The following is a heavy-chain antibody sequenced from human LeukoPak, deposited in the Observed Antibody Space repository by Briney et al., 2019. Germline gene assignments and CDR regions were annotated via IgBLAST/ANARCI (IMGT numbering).Heavy chain of an antibody. CDR1: GYTFTTYY. CDR2: INPSGGNT. J-gene: IGHJ3*02. CDR3: AAVASDHYLDSSGYFLPAFDI. Sequence: ASVKVSCKASGYTFTTYYMHWVRQAPGQGLEWMGIINPSGGNTNYAQKFQGRVTMTRDTSTSTVYMELTSLRSEDTAVYYCAAVASDHYLDSSGYFLPAFDIWGQGTMVTVSS. V-gene: IGHV1-46*01. D-gene: IGHD3-22*01.